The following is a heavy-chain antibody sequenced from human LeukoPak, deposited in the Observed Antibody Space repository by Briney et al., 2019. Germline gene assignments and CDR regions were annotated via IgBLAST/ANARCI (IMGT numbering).Heavy chain of an antibody. V-gene: IGHV5-51*01. Sequence: GESLKFSCKASGYTFPSFWIGWVRQMLGEGLEWMGGISPGDSDTRYSPSFQGQVTMSADKTISTAYLQWSSLKASDSAIYYCARQATWAPFDPWGQGTLVTV. D-gene: IGHD7-27*01. J-gene: IGHJ5*02. CDR1: GYTFPSFW. CDR2: ISPGDSDT. CDR3: ARQATWAPFDP.